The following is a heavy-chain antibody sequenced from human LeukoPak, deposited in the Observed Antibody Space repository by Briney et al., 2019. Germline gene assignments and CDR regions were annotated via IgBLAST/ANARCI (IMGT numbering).Heavy chain of an antibody. Sequence: SVTLSLTCGVSGCSISSTNWWSWVRQPPGQGLEWIGEISLSGLTNYNPSLKSRVTMSLDKSKNHLSLNLTSVTAADTAVYYCSRESGAFCPFGYWGQGTLVSVPS. J-gene: IGHJ4*02. V-gene: IGHV4-4*02. CDR2: ISLSGLT. D-gene: IGHD1-26*01. CDR1: GCSISSTNW. CDR3: SRESGAFCPFGY.